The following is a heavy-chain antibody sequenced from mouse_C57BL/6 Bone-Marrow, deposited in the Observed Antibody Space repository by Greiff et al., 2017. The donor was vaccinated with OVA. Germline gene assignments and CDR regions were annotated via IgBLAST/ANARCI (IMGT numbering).Heavy chain of an antibody. Sequence: QVQLQQSGPELVKPGASVKISCKASGYTFTDYYINWVKQRPGQGLEWIGWIFPGSGSTYYNEKFKGKAPLTVDKSSSTAYMLLSSLTSEDSAVYFCARVDGSSFWYFDVWGTGTTVTVSS. D-gene: IGHD1-1*01. J-gene: IGHJ1*03. CDR2: IFPGSGST. V-gene: IGHV1-75*01. CDR3: ARVDGSSFWYFDV. CDR1: GYTFTDYY.